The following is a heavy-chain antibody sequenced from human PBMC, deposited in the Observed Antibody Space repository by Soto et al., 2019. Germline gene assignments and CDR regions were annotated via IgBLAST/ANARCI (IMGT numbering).Heavy chain of an antibody. J-gene: IGHJ4*02. CDR2: ISGTGGGT. D-gene: IGHD6-19*01. Sequence: EVQLLESGGGLVQPGGSLRLSCAASDFTFSSYSMSWVRQAPGRGLEWISSISGTGGGTYYADSVKGRFTISRDNSGNTLFLQMDSLRVEDTAIYFFAKDRFANGWYYFDHWGQGTLVSVS. V-gene: IGHV3-23*01. CDR1: DFTFSSYS. CDR3: AKDRFANGWYYFDH.